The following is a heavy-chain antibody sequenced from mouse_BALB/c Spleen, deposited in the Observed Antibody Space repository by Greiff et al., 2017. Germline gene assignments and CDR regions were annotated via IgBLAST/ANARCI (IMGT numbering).Heavy chain of an antibody. CDR1: GYSFTSYW. CDR3: TRGDPFAY. Sequence: EVQRVESGTVLARPGASVKMSCKASGYSFTSYWMHWVKQRPGQGLEWIGAIYPGNSDTSYNQKFKGKAILTAVTSASTAYIELSSLTNEDSAVYYCTRGDPFAYWGQGTLVTVSA. CDR2: IYPGNSDT. V-gene: IGHV1-5*01. J-gene: IGHJ3*01.